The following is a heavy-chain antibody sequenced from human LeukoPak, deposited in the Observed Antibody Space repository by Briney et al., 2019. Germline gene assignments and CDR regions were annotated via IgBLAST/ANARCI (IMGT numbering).Heavy chain of an antibody. V-gene: IGHV1-18*01. CDR3: ATGLRDFDY. Sequence: ASVKVSCKASGYTFTSYGISWVRQAPGQGLEWMGWISAYNGNTNYAQKFQGRVTMTEDTSTDTAYMELSSLRSEDTAVYYCATGLRDFDYWGQGTLVTVSS. CDR2: ISAYNGNT. CDR1: GYTFTSYG. J-gene: IGHJ4*02. D-gene: IGHD2-8*01.